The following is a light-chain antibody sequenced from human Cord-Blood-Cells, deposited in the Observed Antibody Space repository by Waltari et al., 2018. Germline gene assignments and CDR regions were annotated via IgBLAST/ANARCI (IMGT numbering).Light chain of an antibody. J-gene: IGKJ1*01. CDR1: QSVSSSY. CDR3: QQYGSSRTWT. CDR2: GAS. Sequence: EIVLTPSPGTLSLSPGERATLSCRASQSVSSSYLAWYQQKPGQAPTLLIYGASSRAPGIPDRFSGGGSGTDFTLTISRLEPEDLAVYYCQQYGSSRTWTFGPGTKVEIK. V-gene: IGKV3-20*01.